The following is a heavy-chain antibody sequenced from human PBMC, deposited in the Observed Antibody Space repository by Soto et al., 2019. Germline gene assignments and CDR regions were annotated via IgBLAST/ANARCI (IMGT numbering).Heavy chain of an antibody. CDR3: ARGYCSGGNCYSGMDV. D-gene: IGHD2-15*01. V-gene: IGHV1-69*13. CDR2: IIPISGTT. J-gene: IGHJ6*02. Sequence: ASVKVSCKASGGTFSTHAIIWVRQAPGHGLEWMGGIIPISGTTYYTQKFQGRVTITADEPTSTAFMELSSLKSEDTTVFYCARGYCSGGNCYSGMDVWGQGTMVTVSS. CDR1: GGTFSTHA.